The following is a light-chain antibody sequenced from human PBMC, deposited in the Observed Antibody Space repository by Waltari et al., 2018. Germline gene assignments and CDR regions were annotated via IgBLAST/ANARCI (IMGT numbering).Light chain of an antibody. CDR2: GNN. J-gene: IGLJ1*01. CDR1: DSNIGAGYE. V-gene: IGLV1-40*01. Sequence: QSVLTQPPSVSGAPGQRVIIPCTGSDSNIGAGYEVPWYQQLPGAAPKLLIYGNNNRPSGGPDRFSASKSGTSVSLAITGLQTDDEADYYCQSFDSSLNGYVFGTGTQVTVL. CDR3: QSFDSSLNGYV.